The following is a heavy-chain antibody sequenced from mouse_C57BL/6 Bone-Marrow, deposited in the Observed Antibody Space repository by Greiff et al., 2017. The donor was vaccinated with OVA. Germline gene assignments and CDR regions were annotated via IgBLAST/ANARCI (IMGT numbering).Heavy chain of an antibody. Sequence: EVKLQQSGPGLVKPSQSLSLTCSVTGYSITSGYYWNWIRQFPGNKLEWMGYISYDGSNNYNPSRKNRISITRDTSKNQFFLKLNSVTTEDTATYYTTVVATRDYWGQGTLVTVSA. CDR2: ISYDGSN. V-gene: IGHV3-6*01. D-gene: IGHD1-1*01. CDR1: GYSITSGYY. CDR3: TVVATRDY. J-gene: IGHJ3*01.